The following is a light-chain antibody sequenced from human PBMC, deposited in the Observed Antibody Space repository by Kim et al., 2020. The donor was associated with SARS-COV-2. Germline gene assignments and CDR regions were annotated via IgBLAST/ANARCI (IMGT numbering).Light chain of an antibody. Sequence: SSTISCTGTSSDVGGYNYVSWYQQHPGKAPKLMIYDVSNRPSGVSNRFSGSKSGNTASLTISGLQAEDEADYYCSSYTSSSTLNWVFGGGTQLTVL. CDR2: DVS. CDR3: SSYTSSSTLNWV. J-gene: IGLJ3*02. V-gene: IGLV2-14*03. CDR1: SSDVGGYNY.